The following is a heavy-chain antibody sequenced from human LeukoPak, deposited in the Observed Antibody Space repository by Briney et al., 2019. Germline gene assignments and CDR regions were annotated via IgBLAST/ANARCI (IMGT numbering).Heavy chain of an antibody. CDR3: ARDYAPKGSSSWVWFDP. Sequence: GASVKVSCKASEYTFTGYYMHWVRQAPGQGLEWMGWINPNGGGTNYAQKFQGRVTMTRDTSISTAYMELSRLRSDETAVYYCARDYAPKGSSSWVWFDPWGQGTLVTVSS. V-gene: IGHV1-2*02. D-gene: IGHD6-13*01. CDR2: INPNGGGT. J-gene: IGHJ5*02. CDR1: EYTFTGYY.